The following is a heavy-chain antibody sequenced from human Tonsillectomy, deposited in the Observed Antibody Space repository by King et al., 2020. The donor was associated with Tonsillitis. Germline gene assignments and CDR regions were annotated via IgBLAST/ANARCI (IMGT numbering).Heavy chain of an antibody. CDR3: ARDPLGAGGGY. D-gene: IGHD1-26*01. J-gene: IGHJ4*02. V-gene: IGHV4-59*01. CDR1: GGSISGYY. Sequence: VQLQESGPGPVKPSETLSLTCTVSGGSISGYYWSWIRQPPGKGLEWIGYIYYSGITNYNPSLKSRVTISVDTSKNQLSLKLTSVTAADTAVYYCARDPLGAGGGYWGQGTLVTVSS. CDR2: IYYSGIT.